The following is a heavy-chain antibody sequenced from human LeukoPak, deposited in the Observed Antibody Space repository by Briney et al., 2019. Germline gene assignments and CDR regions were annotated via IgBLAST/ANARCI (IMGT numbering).Heavy chain of an antibody. CDR3: ARDYTSGWYWDY. V-gene: IGHV3-23*01. CDR1: GFTFSSYA. J-gene: IGHJ4*02. CDR2: ISGSGGST. Sequence: AGGSLRLSCAASGFTFSSYAMSWVRQAPGKGLEWVSAISGSGGSTYYADSVKGRFTISRDNSKNTLYLQMNSLRAEDTAVYYCARDYTSGWYWDYWGQGTLVTVSS. D-gene: IGHD6-19*01.